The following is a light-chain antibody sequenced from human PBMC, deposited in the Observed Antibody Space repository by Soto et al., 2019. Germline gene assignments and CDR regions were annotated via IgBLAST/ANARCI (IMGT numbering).Light chain of an antibody. V-gene: IGKV3-15*01. J-gene: IGKJ3*01. CDR1: QIISNN. Sequence: EIVMTQSPVTLSVSPGERATLSCRASQIISNNLAWFQQKPGQAPRLLIYAASTRAAGTPARFSGSGSGTEFTLTIDSLQSEDYAVYYCQQYNDWPRTFGPGTTVDIK. CDR2: AAS. CDR3: QQYNDWPRT.